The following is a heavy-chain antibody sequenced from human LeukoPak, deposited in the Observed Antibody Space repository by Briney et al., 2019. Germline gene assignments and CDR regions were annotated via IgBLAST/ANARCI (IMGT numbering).Heavy chain of an antibody. D-gene: IGHD3-10*01. J-gene: IGHJ6*03. CDR1: GVSISSSSYY. CDR3: ATYYYGSGSYDSYYYYMDV. V-gene: IGHV4-39*01. Sequence: SETLSLTCTVSGVSISSSSYYWGWLRQPPGKGLEWIGSIYYSGSTYYNPSLKSRVTISVDTSKNQFSLKLSSVTAADTAVYYCATYYYGSGSYDSYYYYMDVWGKGTTVTISS. CDR2: IYYSGST.